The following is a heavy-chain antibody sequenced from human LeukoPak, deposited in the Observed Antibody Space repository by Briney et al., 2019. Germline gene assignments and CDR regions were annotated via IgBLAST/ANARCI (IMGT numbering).Heavy chain of an antibody. J-gene: IGHJ4*02. CDR3: ARDLGYCSGGSCPDYYFDY. V-gene: IGHV1-69*13. D-gene: IGHD2-15*01. Sequence: SVKVSCKASGGTFSSYAISWVRQAPGQGLEWMGGIIPIFGTANYAQKFQGRVTITADEPTSTAYMELSSLRSEDTAVYYCARDLGYCSGGSCPDYYFDYWGQGTLVTVSS. CDR2: IIPIFGTA. CDR1: GGTFSSYA.